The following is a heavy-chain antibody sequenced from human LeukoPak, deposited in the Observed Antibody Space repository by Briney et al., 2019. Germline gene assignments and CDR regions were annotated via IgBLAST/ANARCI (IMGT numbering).Heavy chain of an antibody. CDR3: ARDYYYGSGSYHATFDY. CDR1: GYTFTSYG. J-gene: IGHJ4*02. CDR2: ISAYNGNT. D-gene: IGHD3-10*01. V-gene: IGHV1-18*01. Sequence: ASVKVSCKASGYTFTSYGISWVRQAPGQGLEWMGWISAYNGNTNYAQKFQGRVTMTTDTSTSTACMELRSLRSDDTAVYYCARDYYYGSGSYHATFDYWGQGTLVTVSS.